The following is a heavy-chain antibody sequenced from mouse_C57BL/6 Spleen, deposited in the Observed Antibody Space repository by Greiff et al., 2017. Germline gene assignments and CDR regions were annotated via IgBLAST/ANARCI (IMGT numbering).Heavy chain of an antibody. CDR3: ARADDYHYARDY. V-gene: IGHV1-69*01. Sequence: QVQLQQPGAELVMPGASVKLSCKASGYTFTSYWMNWVKQRPGQGLEWIGEIYPSNSYTNYNQKFKGKSTLTVAKSSSTAYMQLRSLTSEDSAVDYCARADDYHYARDYWGQGTSVTVSS. J-gene: IGHJ4*01. CDR2: IYPSNSYT. D-gene: IGHD2-4*01. CDR1: GYTFTSYW.